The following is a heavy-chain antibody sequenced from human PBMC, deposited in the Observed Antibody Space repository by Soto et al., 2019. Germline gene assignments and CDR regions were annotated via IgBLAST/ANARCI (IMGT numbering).Heavy chain of an antibody. CDR1: GGSINSGGYS. CDR3: ARDGSPHYGDYARGELDY. D-gene: IGHD4-17*01. V-gene: IGHV4-30-2*01. J-gene: IGHJ4*02. Sequence: SETLSLTCTVSGGSINSGGYSWSWIRQPPGKGLELIGYIYHSASTYYNPSLKSRVTISVDRSKNQLSLKLSSVTAEDTAVYYCARDGSPHYGDYARGELDYWGQGTLVTVSS. CDR2: IYHSAST.